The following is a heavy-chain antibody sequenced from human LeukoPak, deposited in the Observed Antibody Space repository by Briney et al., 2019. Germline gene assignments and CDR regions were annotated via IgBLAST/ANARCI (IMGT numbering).Heavy chain of an antibody. V-gene: IGHV3-21*01. Sequence: GGSLRLSCAASGFTFSSYSMNWVRQAPGKGLEWVSSISISSSYIYYADSVKGRFTISRDNAKNSLYLQMNSLRAEDTAVYYCARMGATGHDFWSGPLPHWFDPWGQGTMVTVSS. J-gene: IGHJ5*02. CDR1: GFTFSSYS. CDR3: ARMGATGHDFWSGPLPHWFDP. D-gene: IGHD3-3*01. CDR2: ISISSSYI.